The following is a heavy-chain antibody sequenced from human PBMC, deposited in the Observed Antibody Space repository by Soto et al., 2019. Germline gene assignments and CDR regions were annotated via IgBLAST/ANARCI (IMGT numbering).Heavy chain of an antibody. V-gene: IGHV3-53*01. Sequence: TGGSLRLSCAASGFTVSSNYMSWVRQAPGKGLEWVSVIYSGGSTYYADSVKGRFTISRDNSKNTLYLQMDSLRAEDTALYYCARATYDIGIDYWGQGTLVTVSS. CDR2: IYSGGST. CDR3: ARATYDIGIDY. CDR1: GFTVSSNY. J-gene: IGHJ4*02. D-gene: IGHD3-9*01.